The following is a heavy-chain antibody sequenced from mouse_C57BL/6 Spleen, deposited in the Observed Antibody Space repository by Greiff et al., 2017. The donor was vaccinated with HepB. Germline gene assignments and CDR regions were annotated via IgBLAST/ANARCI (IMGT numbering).Heavy chain of an antibody. D-gene: IGHD1-1*01. CDR2: IYPRSGTT. Sequence: VQLQQSGAELARPGASVKLSCKASGYTFTSYGISWVKQRTGQGLEWIGEIYPRSGTTYYNEKFKGKATLTADKSSSTAYMELRSLTSEDSAVEFWARRPGGSGYGGAMDYWGQGTSVTVAA. J-gene: IGHJ4*01. V-gene: IGHV1-81*01. CDR3: ARRPGGSGYGGAMDY. CDR1: GYTFTSYG.